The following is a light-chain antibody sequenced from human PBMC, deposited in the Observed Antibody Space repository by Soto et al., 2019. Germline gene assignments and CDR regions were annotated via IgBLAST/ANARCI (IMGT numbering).Light chain of an antibody. CDR1: QSISNW. Sequence: DIQMTQSPSTLPASVGDRVTITCRASQSISNWLAWYQQKPGKAPKLLISGASSLESGVPSRFSGSGSGTDFTLTINSLQPEDFATYYCQQANTFPVTFGQGTRLEN. V-gene: IGKV1-5*01. J-gene: IGKJ5*01. CDR3: QQANTFPVT. CDR2: GAS.